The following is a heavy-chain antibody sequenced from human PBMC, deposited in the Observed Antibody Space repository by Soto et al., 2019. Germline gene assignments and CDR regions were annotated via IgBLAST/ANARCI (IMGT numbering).Heavy chain of an antibody. CDR3: ARLYSSSWYVSPSYYSDY. J-gene: IGHJ4*02. Sequence: ASVKVSCKASGYTFTSYGISWVRQAPGQGLEWMGWISAYNGNTNYAQKLQGRVTMTTDTSTSTAYMELRSLRSDDTAVYYCARLYSSSWYVSPSYYSDYWGQGTLVTVSS. CDR2: ISAYNGNT. V-gene: IGHV1-18*01. D-gene: IGHD6-13*01. CDR1: GYTFTSYG.